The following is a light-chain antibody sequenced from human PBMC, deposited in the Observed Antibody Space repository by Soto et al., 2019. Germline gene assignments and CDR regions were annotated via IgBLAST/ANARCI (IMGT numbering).Light chain of an antibody. CDR1: SSNIGAGYD. CDR2: GNS. Sequence: SVLTQPPSVSGAPGQRVTISCTGSSSNIGAGYDVHWYQQLPGTAPKLLIYGNSNRPSGVPDRFSGSKSGTSTSLAITGLQAEDEADYYCQSYDSSLSGYVFGPGTKVTAL. CDR3: QSYDSSLSGYV. J-gene: IGLJ1*01. V-gene: IGLV1-40*01.